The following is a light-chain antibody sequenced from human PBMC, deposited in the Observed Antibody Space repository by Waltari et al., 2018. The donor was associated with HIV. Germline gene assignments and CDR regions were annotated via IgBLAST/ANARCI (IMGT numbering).Light chain of an antibody. Sequence: SALTQPASVSGSPGHSSPSACTGPRRDAAANNYTPWYQQHTGNASKLMIDDVSNRPSGVSNRFSGSNAGDTASRTISGLQAEDEADYYCSAYTSSSPYAFGTGTKVTVL. CDR2: DVS. CDR3: SAYTSSSPYA. CDR1: RRDAAANNY. J-gene: IGLJ1*01. V-gene: IGLV2-14*03.